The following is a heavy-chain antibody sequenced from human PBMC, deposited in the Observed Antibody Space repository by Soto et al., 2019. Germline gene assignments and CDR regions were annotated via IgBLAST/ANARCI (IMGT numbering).Heavy chain of an antibody. CDR1: GFTFNRFG. Sequence: EEQLVESGGALVQPGGSLRLSCAASGFTFNRFGMNWVRQAPGKGLEWISYISSASSTTQYAESVKGRFTISRDNARDSLYLQMSSLRVEDTAVYYCARRPLWSGLPDYYYMDVWGKGTTVTVSS. CDR2: ISSASSTT. J-gene: IGHJ6*03. V-gene: IGHV3-48*01. CDR3: ARRPLWSGLPDYYYMDV. D-gene: IGHD3-3*01.